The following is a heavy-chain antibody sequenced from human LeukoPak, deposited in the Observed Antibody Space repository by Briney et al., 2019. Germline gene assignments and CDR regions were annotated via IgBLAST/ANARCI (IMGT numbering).Heavy chain of an antibody. V-gene: IGHV3-7*01. CDR1: GFTFSSYW. J-gene: IGHJ3*02. Sequence: PGGSLRLSCAASGFTFSSYWMSWVRQAPGKGLEWVANIKQDGSEKYYVDSVKGRFTISRDNAKNSLYLQMNSLRAEDTAVYYCARLGAGAVAGLYAFDIWGQGTMVTVSS. CDR2: IKQDGSEK. D-gene: IGHD3-16*01. CDR3: ARLGAGAVAGLYAFDI.